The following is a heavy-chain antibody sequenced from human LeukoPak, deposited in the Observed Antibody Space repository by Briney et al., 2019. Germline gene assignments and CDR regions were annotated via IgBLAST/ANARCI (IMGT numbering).Heavy chain of an antibody. V-gene: IGHV3-23*01. CDR3: AKDTYYYGSGSYYTNDY. Sequence: GGSLRLSCAASGFTFSSYAMSWVRQAPGKGLEWASAISGSGGSTYYADSVKGRFTISRDNSKNTLYLQMNSLRAEDTAVYYCAKDTYYYGSGSYYTNDYWGQGTLVTVSS. CDR1: GFTFSSYA. D-gene: IGHD3-10*01. CDR2: ISGSGGST. J-gene: IGHJ4*02.